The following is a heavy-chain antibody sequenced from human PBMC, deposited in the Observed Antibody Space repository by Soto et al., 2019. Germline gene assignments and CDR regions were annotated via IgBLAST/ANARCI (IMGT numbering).Heavy chain of an antibody. J-gene: IGHJ4*02. CDR1: GGSISGSYSYF. Sequence: QLQLQESGPGLVKPSETLSLTCSVSGGSISGSYSYFWAWIRQPPGKGLEWIGSVYYSGNTYYGPSLNSRVTLSVDTSKNQFSLKLISVTAADTALYFCARHPISGWLEYLGQGILVTVSS. V-gene: IGHV4-39*01. CDR3: ARHPISGWLEY. D-gene: IGHD6-19*01. CDR2: VYYSGNT.